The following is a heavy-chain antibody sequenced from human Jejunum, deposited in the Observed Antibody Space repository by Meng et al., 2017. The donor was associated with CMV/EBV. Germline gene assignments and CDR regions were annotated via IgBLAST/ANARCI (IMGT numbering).Heavy chain of an antibody. Sequence: VSGDSLRNYDWSWIRQPPGGGLEWIGFIFHTGSTSYNPSLESRVTMSVDTSKNLFSLTVTSVTAADTAIYYCARTDYYSYYGMDVWGQGTPVTVSS. V-gene: IGHV4-59*01. J-gene: IGHJ6*02. CDR3: ARTDYYSYYGMDV. CDR1: GDSLRNYD. CDR2: IFHTGST.